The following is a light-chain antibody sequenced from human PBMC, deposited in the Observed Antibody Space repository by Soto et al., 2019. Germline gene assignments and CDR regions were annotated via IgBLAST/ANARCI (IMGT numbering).Light chain of an antibody. Sequence: QSALTQPASVSGSPGQSITISCTGTSSDIGGYNYVSWYQRHPGKAPKLMIYDVSNRPSGVSTRFSGSKSGNTASLTISGLQAEDEAEYYCSSYTSSNTLVVFGGGTKLTVL. CDR2: DVS. CDR3: SSYTSSNTLVV. J-gene: IGLJ2*01. V-gene: IGLV2-14*03. CDR1: SSDIGGYNY.